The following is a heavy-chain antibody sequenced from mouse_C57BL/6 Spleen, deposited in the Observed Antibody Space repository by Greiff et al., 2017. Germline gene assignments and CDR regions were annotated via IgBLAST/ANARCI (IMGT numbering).Heavy chain of an antibody. D-gene: IGHD1-1*01. CDR3: ARFTTVVDPHWYFDV. CDR2: INPNNGGT. CDR1: GYTFTDYN. J-gene: IGHJ1*03. Sequence: VQLQQSGPELVKPGASVKMSCKASGYTFTDYNMHWVKQSHGKSLEWIGYINPNNGGTSYNQKFKGKATLTVNKSSSTAYMELRSLTSEDSAVYYCARFTTVVDPHWYFDVWGTGTTVTVSS. V-gene: IGHV1-22*01.